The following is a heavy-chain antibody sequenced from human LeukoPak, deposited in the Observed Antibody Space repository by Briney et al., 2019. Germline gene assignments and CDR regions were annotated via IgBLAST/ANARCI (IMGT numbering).Heavy chain of an antibody. CDR2: IDSSGST. Sequence: SETLSLTCTVSGGSIRSYYWNWIRQPAGKGLEGIGRIDSSGSTTYSPSLRSRVTMSVDSSKSQISLNLNSVTAADTAMYYCARSPLSSSGWYRADFWGQGTLVTVSS. V-gene: IGHV4-4*07. CDR1: GGSIRSYY. J-gene: IGHJ4*02. D-gene: IGHD6-19*01. CDR3: ARSPLSSSGWYRADF.